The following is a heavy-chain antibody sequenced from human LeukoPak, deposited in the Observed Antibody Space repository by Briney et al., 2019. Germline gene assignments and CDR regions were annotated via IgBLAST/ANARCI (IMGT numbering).Heavy chain of an antibody. V-gene: IGHV6-1*01. D-gene: IGHD2-2*02. CDR1: GDSVFSNSAA. Sequence: SQTLSLTCAISGDSVFSNSAAWNWIRQSPSRGLEWLGRTYYRSKWYNDYAVSVKSRITINPDTSKNQFSLQLNSVTPEDTAVYYCARGLEYQLLYRDYGMDVWGQGTTVTVSS. J-gene: IGHJ6*02. CDR3: ARGLEYQLLYRDYGMDV. CDR2: TYYRSKWYN.